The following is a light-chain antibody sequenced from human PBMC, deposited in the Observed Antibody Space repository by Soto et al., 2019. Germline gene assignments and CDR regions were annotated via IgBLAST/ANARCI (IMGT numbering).Light chain of an antibody. CDR2: DAS. CDR1: QDVDSY. V-gene: IGKV3-11*01. J-gene: IGKJ3*01. CDR3: QQRNTWPFT. Sequence: EILLTQSPATLSLSPGESATLSCRASQDVDSYLAWYQQTPGQAPRLLIYDASNRAPGIPARFSGSGSGTDFTLTISSLAPEDFAVYYCQQRNTWPFTFGPGTKVDIK.